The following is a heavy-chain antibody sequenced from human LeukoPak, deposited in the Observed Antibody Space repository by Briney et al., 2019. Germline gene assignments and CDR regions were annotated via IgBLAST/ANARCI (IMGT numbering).Heavy chain of an antibody. CDR2: IYHSGST. J-gene: IGHJ4*02. D-gene: IGHD3-22*01. Sequence: SETLSLTCTVSGYSISSGYYWGWIRQPPGKGLEWIGSIYHSGSTYYNPSLKSRVTISVDTSKNQFSLNLSSVTAADMAVYFCARAPHFFDISGSRYYFDYWGQGTLVTVSS. CDR3: ARAPHFFDISGSRYYFDY. V-gene: IGHV4-38-2*02. CDR1: GYSISSGYY.